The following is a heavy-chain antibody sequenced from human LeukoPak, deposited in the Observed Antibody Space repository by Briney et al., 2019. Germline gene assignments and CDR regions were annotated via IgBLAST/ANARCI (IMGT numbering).Heavy chain of an antibody. J-gene: IGHJ4*02. CDR3: AALVLWFGGYYFDY. CDR2: IYYSGST. Sequence: SETLSLTCTVSGGSIGGYYWSWIRQPPGKGLEWIGYIYYSGSTNYNPSLKSRVTISVDTSKNQFSLKLSSVTAADTAVYYCAALVLWFGGYYFDYWGQGTLVTVSS. CDR1: GGSIGGYY. D-gene: IGHD3-10*01. V-gene: IGHV4-59*01.